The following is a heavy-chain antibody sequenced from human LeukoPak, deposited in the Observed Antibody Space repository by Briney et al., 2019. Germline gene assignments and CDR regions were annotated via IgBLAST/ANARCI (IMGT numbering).Heavy chain of an antibody. J-gene: IGHJ5*02. V-gene: IGHV3-21*04. D-gene: IGHD3-9*01. CDR3: ARDYTGYFP. CDR2: ISSSSSYI. Sequence: GGSLRLSCAASGFTFSSYSMNWVRQAPGKGLEWVSSISSSSSYINYADSVKGRFTISRDNAKNSLYLQMNSLRAEDTAVYYCARDYTGYFPWGQGTLVIVSS. CDR1: GFTFSSYS.